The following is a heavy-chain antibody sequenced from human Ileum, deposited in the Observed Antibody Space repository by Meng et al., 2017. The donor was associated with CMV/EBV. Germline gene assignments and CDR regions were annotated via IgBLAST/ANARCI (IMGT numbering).Heavy chain of an antibody. V-gene: IGHV4-4*02. D-gene: IGHD6-13*01. CDR1: GASISRLNW. CDR3: ARAQPAAGFFDY. CDR2: TFHSGST. Sequence: SPLLGASISRLNWWSWVRQPPGQGLEWIGETFHSGSTNYNPSLKSRVTISVDKSKKQFSLRLSSVTAADTAVYYCARAQPAAGFFDYWGQGTLVTVSS. J-gene: IGHJ4*02.